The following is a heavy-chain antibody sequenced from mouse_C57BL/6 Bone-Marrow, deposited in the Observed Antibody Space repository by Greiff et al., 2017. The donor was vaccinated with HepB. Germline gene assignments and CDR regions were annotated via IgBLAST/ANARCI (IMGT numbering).Heavy chain of an antibody. CDR2: IHPNSGST. Sequence: QVQLQQPGAELVKPGASVKLSCKASGYTFTSYWMHWVKQRPGQGLEWIGMIHPNSGSTNYNEKFKSKATLTVDKSSSTAYMQLSSLTSEDSAVYDCARRGLRRWFAYWGQGTLVTVSA. J-gene: IGHJ3*01. V-gene: IGHV1-64*01. D-gene: IGHD2-12*01. CDR1: GYTFTSYW. CDR3: ARRGLRRWFAY.